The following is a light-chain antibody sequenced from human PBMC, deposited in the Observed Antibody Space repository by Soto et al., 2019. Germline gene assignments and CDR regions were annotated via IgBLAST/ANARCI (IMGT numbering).Light chain of an antibody. Sequence: EIVLTQSPATLSLSPGERVTLSCRAGQSFINSLSCYQQKPGQPPRLLIYDVSNRATGIPARFSGSGSGTDFTLTITSLEPEDFAVYFCHQRYNWPRVTFGQGTRLEIK. J-gene: IGKJ5*01. CDR2: DVS. CDR1: QSFINS. V-gene: IGKV3-11*01. CDR3: HQRYNWPRVT.